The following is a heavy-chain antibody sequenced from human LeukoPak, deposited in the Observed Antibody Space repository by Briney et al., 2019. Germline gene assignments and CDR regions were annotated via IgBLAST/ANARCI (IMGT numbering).Heavy chain of an antibody. J-gene: IGHJ4*02. CDR2: INHSGST. CDR3: ARVVSVDTAMVFDY. V-gene: IGHV4-34*01. CDR1: GGSFSGYY. Sequence: SETLSLTCAVYGGSFSGYYWSWIRQPPGKGLEWIGEINHSGSTNYNPSLKSRVTISVDTSKNQFSLKLSSVTAADTAVYYCARVVSVDTAMVFDYWGQGILVTASS. D-gene: IGHD5-18*01.